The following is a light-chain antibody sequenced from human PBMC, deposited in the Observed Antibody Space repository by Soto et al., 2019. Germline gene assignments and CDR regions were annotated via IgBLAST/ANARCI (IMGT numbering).Light chain of an antibody. Sequence: EIVLTQPPASLSVSPGERVTLSCRASQSIARKLAWYQQKPGQAPRLLIYDTSTRATRLPARFSGSGSGTEFTLTISSLQSEDYEVYYCQQYNKWSAISFGQGTRLEIK. CDR2: DTS. CDR1: QSIARK. CDR3: QQYNKWSAIS. J-gene: IGKJ5*01. V-gene: IGKV3-15*01.